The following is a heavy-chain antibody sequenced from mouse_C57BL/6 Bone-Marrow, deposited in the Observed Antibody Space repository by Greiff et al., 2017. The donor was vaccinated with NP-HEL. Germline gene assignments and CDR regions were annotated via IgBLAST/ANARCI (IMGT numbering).Heavy chain of an antibody. D-gene: IGHD3-2*02. Sequence: QVQLKESGAELARPGASVKMSCKASGYTFTSYTMHWVKQRPGQGLEWIGYINPSSGYTKYNQKFKDKATLTADKSSSTAYMQLSSLTSEDSAVYYCARSGSSGYSYYFDYWGQGTTLTVSS. V-gene: IGHV1-4*01. CDR3: ARSGSSGYSYYFDY. CDR1: GYTFTSYT. CDR2: INPSSGYT. J-gene: IGHJ2*01.